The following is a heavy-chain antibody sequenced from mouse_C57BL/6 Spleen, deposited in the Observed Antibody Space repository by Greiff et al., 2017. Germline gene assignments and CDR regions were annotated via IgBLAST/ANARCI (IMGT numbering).Heavy chain of an antibody. V-gene: IGHV6-6*01. D-gene: IGHD4-1*01. CDR2: IRNKANNHAT. CDR1: GFTFSDAW. CDR3: TRRDWDGGYYAMDY. J-gene: IGHJ4*01. Sequence: EVKLMESGGGLVQPGGSMKLSCAASGFTFSDAWMDWVRQSPEKGLEWVAEIRNKANNHATYYAESVKGRFTISRDDSKSSVYLQMNSLRAEDTGIYYCTRRDWDGGYYAMDYWGQGTSVTVSS.